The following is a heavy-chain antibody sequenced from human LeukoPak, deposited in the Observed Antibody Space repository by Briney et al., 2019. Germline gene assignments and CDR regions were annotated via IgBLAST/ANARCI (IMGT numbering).Heavy chain of an antibody. CDR3: ARDRSRYHMDV. V-gene: IGHV3-11*04. Sequence: GGSLRLSCAASGFTFSDYYMSWIRQAPGKGLEWISYISGGGSTIYYADSVKGRFTISRENAKNSLYLQMNSLRAGDTAVYYCARDRSRYHMDVWGKGTTVTISS. CDR2: ISGGGSTI. J-gene: IGHJ6*03. CDR1: GFTFSDYY. D-gene: IGHD6-13*01.